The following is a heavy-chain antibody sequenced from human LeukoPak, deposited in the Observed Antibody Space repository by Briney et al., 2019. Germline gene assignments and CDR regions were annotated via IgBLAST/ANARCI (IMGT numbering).Heavy chain of an antibody. V-gene: IGHV4-39*01. Sequence: SETLSLTCTVSGGSISSSSYYWGWIRQPPGKGLEWIGSIYYSGSTYYNPSLKSRVTISVDTSKNQFSLKLSSVTAADTAVYYCATLNGDYYDSSGYYYGGIFDYWGQGTLVTVSS. CDR2: IYYSGST. CDR3: ATLNGDYYDSSGYYYGGIFDY. CDR1: GGSISSSSYY. J-gene: IGHJ4*02. D-gene: IGHD3-22*01.